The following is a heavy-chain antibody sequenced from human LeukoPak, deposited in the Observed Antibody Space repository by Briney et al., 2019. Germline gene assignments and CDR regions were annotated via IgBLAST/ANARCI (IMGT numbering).Heavy chain of an antibody. CDR1: EFTFSDYY. J-gene: IGHJ4*02. CDR2: ISSRGSVI. V-gene: IGHV3-11*04. Sequence: GGSLRLSCAASEFTFSDYYMNWIRQAPGKGLEWVSYISSRGSVIYYADSVKGRFTISRDNAKNSLYLQMNSLRAEDTAVYYCARGWYYFDYWGQGTLVTVSS. CDR3: ARGWYYFDY.